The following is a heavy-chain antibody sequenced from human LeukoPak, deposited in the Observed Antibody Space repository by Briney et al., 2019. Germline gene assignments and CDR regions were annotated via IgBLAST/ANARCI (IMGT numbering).Heavy chain of an antibody. CDR3: AKSNGYGLVGI. CDR1: GGSISTGSYY. J-gene: IGHJ3*02. CDR2: IFYSGST. Sequence: SETLSLTCTVSGGSISTGSYYWGWVRQPPGKGLEWIGNIFYSGSTYYSPSLESRVTISLDTSRNQFSLKLNSVTAADTAVYYCAKSNGYGLVGIWGQGTMVTVSS. V-gene: IGHV4-39*07. D-gene: IGHD3-10*01.